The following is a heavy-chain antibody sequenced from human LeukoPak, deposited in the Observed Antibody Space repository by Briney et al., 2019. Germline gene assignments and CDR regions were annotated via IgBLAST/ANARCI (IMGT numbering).Heavy chain of an antibody. CDR2: IYSGGST. D-gene: IGHD3-22*01. CDR1: GFTVSSNY. Sequence: GGSLRLSCAASGFTVSSNYMSWVRQAPGKGLKCVSVIYSGGSTYYADSVKGRFTISRDNSKNTLYLQMNSLRAEDTAVYYCARDQTLYDSSGYDYWGQGTLVTVSS. CDR3: ARDQTLYDSSGYDY. J-gene: IGHJ4*02. V-gene: IGHV3-66*02.